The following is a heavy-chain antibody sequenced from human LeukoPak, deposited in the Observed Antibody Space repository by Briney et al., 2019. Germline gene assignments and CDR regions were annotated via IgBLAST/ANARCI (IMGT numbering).Heavy chain of an antibody. V-gene: IGHV3-9*01. D-gene: IGHD2-2*01. J-gene: IGHJ4*02. CDR2: ISWNSGSI. Sequence: PGGSLRLSCEASEFTFSSYWMSWVRQAPGKGLEWVSGISWNSGSIGYADSVKGRFTISRDNAKNSLYLQMNSLRAEDTALYYCAKDHNYCSSTSCPLWGFWDYWGQGTLVTVSS. CDR3: AKDHNYCSSTSCPLWGFWDY. CDR1: EFTFSSYW.